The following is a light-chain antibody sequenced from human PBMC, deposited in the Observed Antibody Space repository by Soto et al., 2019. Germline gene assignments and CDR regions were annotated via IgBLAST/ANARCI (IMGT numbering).Light chain of an antibody. J-gene: IGLJ3*02. Sequence: QSVLTQPPSASGTPGQRVSISCSGSSSNIGDNTVNWYQQVPGTAPKLLIFANNQRPSGVPGRFSASKSGTSASLAISGLQSEDEADYYCAAWDDNLSGLVFGGGTKLTVL. CDR3: AAWDDNLSGLV. CDR1: SSNIGDNT. CDR2: ANN. V-gene: IGLV1-44*01.